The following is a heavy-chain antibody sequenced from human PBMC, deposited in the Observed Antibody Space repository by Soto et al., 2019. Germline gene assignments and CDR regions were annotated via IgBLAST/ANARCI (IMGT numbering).Heavy chain of an antibody. CDR3: ASGGAGSGPFTWELPDH. Sequence: QMQLVQSGAEVKKTGSSVTVSCKALGNTFTYRYLHWVRQAPGQALEWMGWITPFSGDVHYAQKFQERVTITRDRANNPAYMQMNSLRSEDTAMYFCASGGAGSGPFTWELPDHWGQGTLVTVSS. V-gene: IGHV1-45*02. CDR2: ITPFSGDV. CDR1: GNTFTYRY. J-gene: IGHJ4*02. D-gene: IGHD1-26*01.